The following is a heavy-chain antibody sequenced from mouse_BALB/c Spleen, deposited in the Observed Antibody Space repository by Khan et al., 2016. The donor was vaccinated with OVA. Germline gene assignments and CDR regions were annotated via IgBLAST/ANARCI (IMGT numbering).Heavy chain of an antibody. D-gene: IGHD1-1*01. CDR3: ARSFHYGSSTWFAY. Sequence: QVQLKQSGAELVKPGASVKLSCKASGYPLTSYWLHWVKQRPGQGLEWIGEIDPSVSYTNYNQKFKGKATLTVDKSSSTPYMQLSSLTSEDSAVYYCARSFHYGSSTWFAYWGQGTLVTVSA. CDR1: GYPLTSYW. V-gene: IGHV1-69*02. CDR2: IDPSVSYT. J-gene: IGHJ3*01.